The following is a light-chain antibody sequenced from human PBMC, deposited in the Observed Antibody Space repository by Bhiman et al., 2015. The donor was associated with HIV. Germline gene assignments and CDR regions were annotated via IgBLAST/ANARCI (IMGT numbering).Light chain of an antibody. Sequence: QSVLTQPPSVSGAPGQRVTISCTGSSSNIGAGYDVHWYQQLPGTAPKLLIYGNNNRPSGVPDRFSGSKSGTSASLAISGLQSEDEADYYCAAWDDSSLVFGGGTKLTVL. V-gene: IGLV1-50*01. CDR3: AAWDDSSLV. CDR2: GNN. CDR1: SSNIGAGYD. J-gene: IGLJ3*02.